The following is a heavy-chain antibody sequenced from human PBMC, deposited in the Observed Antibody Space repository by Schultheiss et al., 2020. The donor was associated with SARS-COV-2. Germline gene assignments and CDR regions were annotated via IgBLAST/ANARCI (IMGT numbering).Heavy chain of an antibody. D-gene: IGHD2-2*01. CDR3: ARIKFLDCSSTSCYGYYYYGMDV. J-gene: IGHJ6*02. V-gene: IGHV2-5*02. CDR2: IYWDDDK. Sequence: SGPTLVKPTQTLTLTCTFSGFSLSTSGVGVGWIRQPPGKALEWLALIYWDDDKRYSPSLKSRLTISKDTSKSQVVLTMTNMDPVDTATYYCARIKFLDCSSTSCYGYYYYGMDVWGQGTTVTVSS. CDR1: GFSLSTSGVG.